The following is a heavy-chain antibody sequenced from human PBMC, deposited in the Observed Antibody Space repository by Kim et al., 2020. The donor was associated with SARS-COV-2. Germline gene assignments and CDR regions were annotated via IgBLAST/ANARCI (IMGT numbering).Heavy chain of an antibody. J-gene: IGHJ4*02. D-gene: IGHD5-12*01. CDR1: GFTFSSYG. Sequence: GGSLRLSCAASGFTFSSYGMHWVRQAPGKGLEWVAVISYDGSNKYYADSVKGRFTISRDNSKNTLYLQMNSLRAEDTAVYYCAKDYSEYSGYLFWYLSYYFDYWGQGTLVTVSS. CDR3: AKDYSEYSGYLFWYLSYYFDY. CDR2: ISYDGSNK. V-gene: IGHV3-30*18.